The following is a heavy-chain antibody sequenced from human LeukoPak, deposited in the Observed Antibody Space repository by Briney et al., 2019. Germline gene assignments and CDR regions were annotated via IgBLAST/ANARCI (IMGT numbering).Heavy chain of an antibody. D-gene: IGHD2-21*02. CDR2: ISGGGDIT. CDR1: GFNFANHA. CDR3: VREDTPATANY. V-gene: IGHV3-23*01. Sequence: GGSLRLSCAASGFNFANHAMSWVRQTPGKGLEWVSAISGGGDITYYVDSVTGRFTISRDNSKDTLFLQMHSLRPGDTAVYYCVREDTPATANYWGQGTLVTISS. J-gene: IGHJ4*02.